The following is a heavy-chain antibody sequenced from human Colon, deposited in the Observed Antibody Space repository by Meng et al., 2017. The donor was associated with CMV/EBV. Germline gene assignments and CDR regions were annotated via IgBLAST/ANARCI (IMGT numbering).Heavy chain of an antibody. CDR3: ARETGVSCSGGSCYPDY. D-gene: IGHD2-15*01. CDR2: IYYRGHT. Sequence: NSCYQQWGWISQPPGKGLEWIGSIYYRGHTYYNSPLKSRVTISVDTSKNQFSLMLRSVTAADTAVYYCARETGVSCSGGSCYPDYWGQGTLVTVSS. CDR1: NSCYQQ. V-gene: IGHV4-39*07. J-gene: IGHJ4*02.